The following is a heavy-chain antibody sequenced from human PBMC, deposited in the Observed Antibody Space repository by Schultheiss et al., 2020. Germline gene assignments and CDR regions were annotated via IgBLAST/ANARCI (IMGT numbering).Heavy chain of an antibody. CDR1: GGSISSGGYS. D-gene: IGHD3-22*01. CDR3: AREYYYDSLGWFDP. CDR2: IYHSGST. Sequence: SETLSLTCAVSGGSISSGGYSWSWIRQPPGKGLEWIGYIYHSGSTYYNPSLKSRVTISVDRSKNQFSLKLSSVTAADTAVYYCAREYYYDSLGWFDPWGQGTLVTVSS. J-gene: IGHJ5*02. V-gene: IGHV4-30-2*01.